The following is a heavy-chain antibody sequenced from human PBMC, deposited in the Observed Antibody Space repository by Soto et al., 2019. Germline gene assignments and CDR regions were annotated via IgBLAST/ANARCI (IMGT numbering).Heavy chain of an antibody. V-gene: IGHV1-69*13. CDR2: IIPIFGTA. J-gene: IGHJ3*02. D-gene: IGHD5-18*01. CDR1: GGTFSSYA. CDR3: ARRIYSYGLDAFDI. Sequence: ASVKVSCKASGGTFSSYAISWVRQAPGQGLEWMGGIIPIFGTANYAQKFQGRVTITADESTSTAYMELSSLRSEDTAVYYCARRIYSYGLDAFDIWGQGTMVTVSS.